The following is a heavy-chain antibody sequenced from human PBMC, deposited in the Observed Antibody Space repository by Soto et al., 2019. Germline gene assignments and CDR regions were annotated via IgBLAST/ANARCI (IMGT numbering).Heavy chain of an antibody. V-gene: IGHV3-33*01. D-gene: IGHD5-12*01. CDR3: ARASKRYSGYDTDFGLDV. CDR1: GFIFRNYG. J-gene: IGHJ6*02. CDR2: IYFDGKNQ. Sequence: QVQLVESGGGVVQAGRSLRVSCAASGFIFRNYGMHWVRQAPGKGLEWVAIIYFDGKNQYYADSVKGRFTISRDNSKNRVYLQLNSRRAEDTATYYCARASKRYSGYDTDFGLDVWGQGTTVTVSS.